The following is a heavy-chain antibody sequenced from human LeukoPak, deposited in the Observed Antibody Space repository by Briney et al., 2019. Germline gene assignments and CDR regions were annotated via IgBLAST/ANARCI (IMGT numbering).Heavy chain of an antibody. V-gene: IGHV1-18*01. Sequence: ASVKVSCKASGYTFTSYGISWVRQAPGQGLEWMGWISAYNGNTNYAQKLQGRVTMTTDTSTSTAYMELRSLRSDDTAVYYCATSYYYGSGSYLRASDYWGQGTLVTVSS. J-gene: IGHJ4*02. D-gene: IGHD3-10*01. CDR2: ISAYNGNT. CDR3: ATSYYYGSGSYLRASDY. CDR1: GYTFTSYG.